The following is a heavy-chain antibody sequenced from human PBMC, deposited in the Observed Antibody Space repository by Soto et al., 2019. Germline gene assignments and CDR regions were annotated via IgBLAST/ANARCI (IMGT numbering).Heavy chain of an antibody. D-gene: IGHD3-3*01. Sequence: ASLKVSCKASGYTFTSYGISWVRQAPGQGLEWMGWISAYNGNTNYAQKLQGRVTMTTDTSTSTAYMELRSLRSDDTAVYYCARDRDRLRFLEWLSSSDYWGQGTLVTVSS. CDR1: GYTFTSYG. CDR3: ARDRDRLRFLEWLSSSDY. CDR2: ISAYNGNT. V-gene: IGHV1-18*01. J-gene: IGHJ4*02.